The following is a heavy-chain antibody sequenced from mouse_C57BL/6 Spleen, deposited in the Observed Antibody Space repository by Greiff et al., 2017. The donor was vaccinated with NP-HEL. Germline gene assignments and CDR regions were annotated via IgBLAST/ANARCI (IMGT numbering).Heavy chain of an antibody. CDR3: ARRLPTRGYFDV. J-gene: IGHJ1*03. D-gene: IGHD5-5*01. CDR2: IYPGDGDT. Sequence: VQLQQSGPELVKPGASVKISCKASGYAFSSSWMNWVKQRPGKGLEWIGRIYPGDGDTNYNGKFKGKATLTADKSSSTAYMQLSSLTSEDSAVYLCARRLPTRGYFDVWGTGTTVTVPS. CDR1: GYAFSSSW. V-gene: IGHV1-82*01.